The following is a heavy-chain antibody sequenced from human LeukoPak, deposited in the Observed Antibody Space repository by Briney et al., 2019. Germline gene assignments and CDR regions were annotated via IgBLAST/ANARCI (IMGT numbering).Heavy chain of an antibody. CDR2: IYSGGST. J-gene: IGHJ4*02. CDR3: ARDARYCSGGSCSI. Sequence: GGSLRLSCAASGFTVSSNYMSWVRQAPGKGLEWVSVIYSGGSTYYADSVKGGFTISRDNSKNTLYLQMNSLRAEDTAVYYCARDARYCSGGSCSIWGQGTLVTVSS. CDR1: GFTVSSNY. V-gene: IGHV3-66*01. D-gene: IGHD2-15*01.